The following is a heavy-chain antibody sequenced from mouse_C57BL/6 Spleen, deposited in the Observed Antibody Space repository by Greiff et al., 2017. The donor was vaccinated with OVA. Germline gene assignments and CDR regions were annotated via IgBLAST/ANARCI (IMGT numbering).Heavy chain of an antibody. CDR3: ASHYYGSSQYYFDY. V-gene: IGHV1-81*01. J-gene: IGHJ2*01. CDR2: IYPRSGNT. D-gene: IGHD1-1*01. Sequence: VHLVESGAELARPGASVKLSCKASGYTFTSYGISWVKQRTGQGLEWIGEIYPRSGNTYYNEKFKGKATLTADKSSSTAYMELRSLTSEDSAVYFCASHYYGSSQYYFDYWGQGTTLTVSS. CDR1: GYTFTSYG.